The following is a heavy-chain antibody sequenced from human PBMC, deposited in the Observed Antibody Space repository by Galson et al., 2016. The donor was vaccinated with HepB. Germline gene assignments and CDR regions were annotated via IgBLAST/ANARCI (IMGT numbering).Heavy chain of an antibody. CDR1: GGSISSGGYY. D-gene: IGHD3-10*01. J-gene: IGHJ3*02. V-gene: IGHV4-31*03. Sequence: TLSLTCTVSGGSISSGGYYWSWIRQHPGKGPEWTGYIYFRGSGYYNPSLKSRATISVDTSKNQFSLRLSSVTAADTAVYYCARGRLNYYGSGNYYPAAFDIWGQGTMVAVSS. CDR3: ARGRLNYYGSGNYYPAAFDI. CDR2: IYFRGSG.